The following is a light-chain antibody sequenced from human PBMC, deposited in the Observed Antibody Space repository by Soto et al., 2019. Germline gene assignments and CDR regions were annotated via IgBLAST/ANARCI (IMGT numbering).Light chain of an antibody. Sequence: EIVMTQSPGTLSVSPGERATLSCRASQSITNNIAWYQQKVGQAHRLLIYGASTRATGIPARFRGSGSGTDSTLNISRLQHEDFAVYYCQHYNHWPPKMEFGQGTKVEIK. CDR1: QSITNN. J-gene: IGKJ1*01. V-gene: IGKV3-15*01. CDR3: QHYNHWPPKME. CDR2: GAS.